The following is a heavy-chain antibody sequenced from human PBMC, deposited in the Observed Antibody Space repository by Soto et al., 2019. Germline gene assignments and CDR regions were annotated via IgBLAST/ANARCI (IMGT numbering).Heavy chain of an antibody. CDR2: IYYGGST. CDR1: GGSISSGGYY. CDR3: ARGGYYYENSGQNAYDY. Sequence: SETLSLTCTVSGGSISSGGYYWSWIRQHPGKGLEWIGYIYYGGSTYYNPSLKSRATISGDTSKNQFSLKLSSATAADTAVYYCARGGYYYENSGQNAYDYWGQGILVTVSS. D-gene: IGHD3-22*01. V-gene: IGHV4-31*03. J-gene: IGHJ4*01.